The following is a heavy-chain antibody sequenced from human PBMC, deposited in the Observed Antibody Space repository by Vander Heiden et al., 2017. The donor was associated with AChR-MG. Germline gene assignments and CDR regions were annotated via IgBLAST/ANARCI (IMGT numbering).Heavy chain of an antibody. CDR1: GYSFTNHW. J-gene: IGHJ4*02. Sequence: EVQLVQSGGEVKKPGESLKISCQGSGYSFTNHWIGWVRQMPGKGLEYMGIINPGDPDARYSPSFQGQVTISVDRSISTAYLQWSSLKASDTAVYYCARGFYNFDYWGQGTLVTVSS. V-gene: IGHV5-51*03. CDR3: ARGFYNFDY. CDR2: INPGDPDA.